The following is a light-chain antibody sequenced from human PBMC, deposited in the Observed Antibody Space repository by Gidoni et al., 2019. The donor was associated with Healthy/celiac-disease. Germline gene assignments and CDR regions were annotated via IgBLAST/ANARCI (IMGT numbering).Light chain of an antibody. CDR1: SSNTGSNT. CDR2: SNN. CDR3: AAWDDSLNGVV. V-gene: IGLV1-44*01. J-gene: IGLJ2*01. Sequence: QSVLTQPPSASGPPGQSVTISCSGSSSNTGSNTVTWYQQLPGTAPKLLIYSNNPRPSGVPDRFAGSKSGTSASLAISGLQSEDEADYYCAAWDDSLNGVVFGGGTKLTVL.